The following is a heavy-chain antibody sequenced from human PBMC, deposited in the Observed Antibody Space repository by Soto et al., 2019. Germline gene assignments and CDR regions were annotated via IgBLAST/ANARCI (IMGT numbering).Heavy chain of an antibody. Sequence: EVQLVESGGGLVQPGGSLRLSCAASGFTFSSYSMNWVRQAPGKGLEWVSYISSSSSTIYYADSVKGRFTISRDNAKNSLYLQMNSLRAEDTAVYYCARVTTWDFRGEYYYYYMDVWGKGTTVTVSS. CDR3: ARVTTWDFRGEYYYYYMDV. J-gene: IGHJ6*03. V-gene: IGHV3-48*01. CDR2: ISSSSSTI. CDR1: GFTFSSYS. D-gene: IGHD4-4*01.